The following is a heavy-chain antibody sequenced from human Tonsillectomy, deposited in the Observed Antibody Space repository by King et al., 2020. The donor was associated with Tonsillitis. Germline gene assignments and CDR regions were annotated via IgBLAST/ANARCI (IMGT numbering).Heavy chain of an antibody. CDR1: GFTFSSYS. V-gene: IGHV3-48*04. CDR3: ARDFMTTVITMWIDAFDI. CDR2: ISSSSSTI. D-gene: IGHD4-17*01. Sequence: VQLVESGGGLVQPGGSLRLSCAASGFTFSSYSMNWVRQAPGKGLEWVSYISSSSSTIYYADSVKGRFTISRDNAKNSLYLQMNSLRAEDTAVYYCARDFMTTVITMWIDAFDIWGQGTMVTVSS. J-gene: IGHJ3*02.